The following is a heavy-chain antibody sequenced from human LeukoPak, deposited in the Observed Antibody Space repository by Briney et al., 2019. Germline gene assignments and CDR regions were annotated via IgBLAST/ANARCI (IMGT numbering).Heavy chain of an antibody. J-gene: IGHJ5*02. Sequence: ASVKVSCKASGGTFSSYAISWVRQAPGQGLEWMGRIIPIFGTANYAQKFQGRVTITTDESTSTAYMELSSLRSEDTAVYYCAREEYYYGSGSYSYNWFDPWGQGTLVTVSS. CDR3: AREEYYYGSGSYSYNWFDP. D-gene: IGHD3-10*01. CDR2: IIPIFGTA. CDR1: GGTFSSYA. V-gene: IGHV1-69*05.